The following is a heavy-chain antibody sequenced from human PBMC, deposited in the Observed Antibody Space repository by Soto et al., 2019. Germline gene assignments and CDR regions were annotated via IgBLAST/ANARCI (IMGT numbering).Heavy chain of an antibody. CDR1: GLTFSSSS. V-gene: IGHV3-48*01. CDR3: VRVRDVTDFDC. CDR2: ISSGSSTI. J-gene: IGHJ4*02. Sequence: PGGAVTRSCARCGLTFSSSSMSSARQAPGKGLEWLSYISSGSSTIYYADSVKGRFTISRDNAKNSLYLQMNSLRVEDTAVYYCVRVRDVTDFDCWGQGTLVTVSS.